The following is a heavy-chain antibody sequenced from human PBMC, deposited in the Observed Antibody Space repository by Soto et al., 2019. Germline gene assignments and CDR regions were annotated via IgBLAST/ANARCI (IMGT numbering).Heavy chain of an antibody. D-gene: IGHD6-13*01. J-gene: IGHJ5*02. Sequence: GGSLRLSCAASGFTFSNCDMSWVRQSPGKGLEWVSTVTYGGDGKYYAASVKGRFTISRDNSRSTLYLQMNSLSAEDTAVYHGEKEGYNSTWSSFDPWGQGTLVTVSS. V-gene: IGHV3-23*01. CDR3: EKEGYNSTWSSFDP. CDR2: VTYGGDGK. CDR1: GFTFSNCD.